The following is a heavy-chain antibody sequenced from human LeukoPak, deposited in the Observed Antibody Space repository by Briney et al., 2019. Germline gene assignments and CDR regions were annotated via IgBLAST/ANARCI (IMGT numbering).Heavy chain of an antibody. CDR2: ISYDGSNK. V-gene: IGHV3-30*03. CDR3: ARDRGAGRNGLDN. D-gene: IGHD3-10*01. J-gene: IGHJ4*02. CDR1: GFTFSSYC. Sequence: GGSLRLSCAASGFTFSSYCMQWVRQAPGKGLEWVAVISYDGSNKYYADSVNGRFTISRDNSKNTLYLQMNSLRAEDTAVYHCARDRGAGRNGLDNWGQGTLVTVSS.